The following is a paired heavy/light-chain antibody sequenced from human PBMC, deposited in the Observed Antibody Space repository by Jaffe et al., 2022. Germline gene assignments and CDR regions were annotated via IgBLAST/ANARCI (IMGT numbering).Heavy chain of an antibody. CDR3: VRRFWGLDYGGNSGVRAFDI. CDR2: IYPGDSDT. CDR1: GYSFTSYW. Sequence: EVQLVQSGAEVKKPGESLKISCKGSGYSFTSYWIGWVRQMPGKGLEWMGIIYPGDSDTRYSPSFQGQVTISADKSISTAYLQWSSLKASDTAMYYCVRRFWGLDYGGNSGVRAFDIWGQGTMVTVSS. D-gene: IGHD4-17*01. V-gene: IGHV5-51*03. J-gene: IGHJ3*02.
Light chain of an antibody. V-gene: IGLV3-19*01. J-gene: IGLJ1*01. CDR3: NSRDSSGNHLEV. CDR2: GKN. CDR1: SLRSYY. Sequence: SSELTQDPAVSVALGQTVRITCQGDSLRSYYASWYQQKPGQAPVLVIYGKNNRPSGIPDRFSGSSSGNTASLTITGAQAEDEADYYCNSRDSSGNHLEVFGTGTKVTVL.